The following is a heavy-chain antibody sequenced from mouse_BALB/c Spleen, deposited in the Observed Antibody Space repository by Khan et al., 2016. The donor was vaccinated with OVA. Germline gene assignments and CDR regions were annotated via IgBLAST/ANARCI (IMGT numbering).Heavy chain of an antibody. V-gene: IGHV1-9*01. Sequence: VQLVESGAELMKPGASVKISCKATGYTFSSYWIEWVKQRPGHGLEWIGEILPGSGSTNYNERFKGKATFTADTSSNTVYMQLSSLTSDDSAVYYCARYGNHGYFDVWGAGTTVTVSS. CDR1: GYTFSSYW. D-gene: IGHD2-1*01. J-gene: IGHJ1*01. CDR2: ILPGSGST. CDR3: ARYGNHGYFDV.